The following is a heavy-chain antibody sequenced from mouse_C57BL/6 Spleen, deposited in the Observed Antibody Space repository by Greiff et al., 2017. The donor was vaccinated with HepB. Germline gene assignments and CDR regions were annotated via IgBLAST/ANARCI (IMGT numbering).Heavy chain of an antibody. J-gene: IGHJ4*01. CDR2: IDPETGGT. CDR3: TRSMVSEAMDY. Sequence: VQLQQSGAELVRPGASVTLSCKASGYTFTDYEMHWVKQTPVHGLEWIGAIDPETGGTAYNQKFKGKAILTADKSSSTAYMELRSLTSEDSAVYYCTRSMVSEAMDYWGQGTSVTVSS. D-gene: IGHD2-2*01. V-gene: IGHV1-15*01. CDR1: GYTFTDYE.